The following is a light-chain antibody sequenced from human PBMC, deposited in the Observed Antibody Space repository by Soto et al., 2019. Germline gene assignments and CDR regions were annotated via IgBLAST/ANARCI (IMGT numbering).Light chain of an antibody. CDR1: QSVSSN. CDR2: GAS. CDR3: QQYNNWPPEGT. V-gene: IGKV3-15*01. Sequence: EIVMTQSPATLSVSPGERATLSCRASQSVSSNLAWYQQKPGQAPRLLIYGASTRATGIPARFSGSGSGTEFTLTISSLQSKDFAVYYCQQYNNWPPEGTFGQGTKVDIK. J-gene: IGKJ1*01.